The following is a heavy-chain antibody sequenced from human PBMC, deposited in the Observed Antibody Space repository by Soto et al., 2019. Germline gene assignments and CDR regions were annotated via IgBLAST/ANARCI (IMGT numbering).Heavy chain of an antibody. Sequence: EVQLVESGGGLVEPGGSLRLSCAAAGFTFSSYWMHWVRQAPGKGLEWVSRINPDASSATYADSVKGRFTLSRDNAKNTLYHQMNSLRADVTAVDSWARRGPLSGHTFWGQGTLVTVSS. D-gene: IGHD5-18*01. V-gene: IGHV3-74*03. J-gene: IGHJ4*02. CDR1: GFTFSSYW. CDR2: INPDASSA. CDR3: ARRGPLSGHTF.